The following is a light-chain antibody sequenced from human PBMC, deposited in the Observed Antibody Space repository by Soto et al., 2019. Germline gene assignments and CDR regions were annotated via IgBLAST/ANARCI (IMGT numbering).Light chain of an antibody. J-gene: IGKJ1*01. CDR1: QSVRNNN. Sequence: DIVLTQSPGTLSLSPGERATLSCRASQSVRNNNLAWYQQKPGQAPRLLIYGASSRATAIPDRFGGSGSGTDFSLTISRLEPEDFAVYYCQLYNRNPPWTFGQGTTVEIK. V-gene: IGKV3-20*01. CDR3: QLYNRNPPWT. CDR2: GAS.